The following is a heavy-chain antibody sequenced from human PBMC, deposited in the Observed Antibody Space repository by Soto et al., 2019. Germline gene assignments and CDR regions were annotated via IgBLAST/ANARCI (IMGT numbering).Heavy chain of an antibody. CDR1: GFTFSTYS. CDR3: ARVVPGAEAWFGP. D-gene: IGHD2-2*01. V-gene: IGHV3-21*01. Sequence: GGSLRLSCAASGFTFSTYSMNWVRQAPGKGLEWVSSISSSSSDIYYADSVKGRFTISRDNAKNSLYLQMNSLRAEDTAVYYCARVVPGAEAWFGPWGQGTLVTVSS. CDR2: ISSSSSDI. J-gene: IGHJ5*02.